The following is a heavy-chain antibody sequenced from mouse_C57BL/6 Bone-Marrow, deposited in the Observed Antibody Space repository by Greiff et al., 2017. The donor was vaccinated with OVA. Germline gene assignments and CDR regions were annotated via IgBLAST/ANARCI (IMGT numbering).Heavy chain of an antibody. Sequence: QVQLQQPGAELVKPGASVKLSCKASGYTFTSYWMHWVKQRPGQGLEWIGMIHPNSGSTNYNEKFKSKATLTVDKSSSTAYMQLSSLTSEDSAVYYCARSLTGTVFLFDYWGQGTTLTVSS. CDR3: ARSLTGTVFLFDY. CDR2: IHPNSGST. J-gene: IGHJ2*01. D-gene: IGHD4-1*01. V-gene: IGHV1-64*01. CDR1: GYTFTSYW.